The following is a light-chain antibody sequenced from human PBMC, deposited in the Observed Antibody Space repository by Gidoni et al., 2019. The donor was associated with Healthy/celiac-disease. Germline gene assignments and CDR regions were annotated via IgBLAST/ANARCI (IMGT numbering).Light chain of an antibody. CDR3: QQLNSYPPLT. CDR1: QGISSS. Sequence: DIQLTQSPSFLSASVGDRVTITCRASQGISSSLAWYQQKPGKAPKLLIYAASTLQSGVPSRFSGSGSGTEFTLTICSLQPEDSATYYCQQLNSYPPLTFGGGTKVEIK. J-gene: IGKJ4*01. CDR2: AAS. V-gene: IGKV1-9*01.